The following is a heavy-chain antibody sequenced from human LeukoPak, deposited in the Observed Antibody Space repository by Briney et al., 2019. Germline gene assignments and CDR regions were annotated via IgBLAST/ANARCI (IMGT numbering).Heavy chain of an antibody. CDR2: INSDGSST. J-gene: IGHJ3*02. V-gene: IGHV3-74*01. Sequence: GGSVRLSCAASGFTFSSYWMHWVRQAPGKGLVWVSRINSDGSSTSYADSVKGRFTISRDNAKNTLYLQMNSLRAEDTAVYYCATRLPIVGAVGDAFDIWGQGTMVTVSS. D-gene: IGHD1-26*01. CDR3: ATRLPIVGAVGDAFDI. CDR1: GFTFSSYW.